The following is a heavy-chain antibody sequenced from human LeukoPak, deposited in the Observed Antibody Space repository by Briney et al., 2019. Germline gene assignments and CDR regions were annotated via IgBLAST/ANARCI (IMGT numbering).Heavy chain of an antibody. CDR1: GSTFTVNN. J-gene: IGHJ5*02. V-gene: IGHV1-2*02. Sequence: ASVKVSCNASGSTFTVNNMHWVRHAPGQGHELMGWISPNSGGTNNAQKFQGRVTMTRDTSISTAYMGLSRLRPDDTAVYYGASDYVGDNWFDPWGQGTLVTVSS. CDR2: ISPNSGGT. CDR3: ASDYVGDNWFDP. D-gene: IGHD3-16*01.